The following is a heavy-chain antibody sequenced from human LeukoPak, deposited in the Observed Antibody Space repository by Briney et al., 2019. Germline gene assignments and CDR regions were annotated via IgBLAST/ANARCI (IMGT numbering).Heavy chain of an antibody. D-gene: IGHD3-16*01. V-gene: IGHV3-21*01. J-gene: IGHJ4*02. CDR2: ISGRSRHI. Sequence: GGSLRLSCSPSGLSFSDYDMNWVRQAPGKGLEWVSSISGRSRHIYYGHSAKGRFAISRDNAKHSPYLQMNSLGAEGTAVHYCGRAFPPPLSSTAGDLWGQGILVTVSS. CDR3: GRAFPPPLSSTAGDL. CDR1: GLSFSDYD.